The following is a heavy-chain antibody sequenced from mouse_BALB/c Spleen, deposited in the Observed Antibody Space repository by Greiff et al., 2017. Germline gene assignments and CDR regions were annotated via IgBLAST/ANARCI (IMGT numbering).Heavy chain of an antibody. J-gene: IGHJ2*01. CDR3: ARDRDYYFYYFDY. V-gene: IGHV5-6-3*01. CDR1: GFTFSSYG. Sequence: EVKVVESGGGLVQPGGSLKLSCAASGFTFSSYGMSWVRQTPDKRLELVATINSNGGSTYYPDSVKGRFTISRDNAKNTLYLQMSSLKSEDTAMYYCARDRDYYFYYFDYWGQGTTLTVSS. D-gene: IGHD1-1*01. CDR2: INSNGGST.